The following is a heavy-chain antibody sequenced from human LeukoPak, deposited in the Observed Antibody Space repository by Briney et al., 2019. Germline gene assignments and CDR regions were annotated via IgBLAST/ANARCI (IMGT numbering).Heavy chain of an antibody. D-gene: IGHD3-16*01. J-gene: IGHJ3*02. CDR1: EFTFSSYS. V-gene: IGHV3-21*01. CDR2: ISSSSSYI. Sequence: GGSLRLSCAASEFTFSSYSMNWVRQAPGKGLEWVSSISSSSSYIYYADSVKGRFTISRDNAKNSLYLQMNSLRAEDTAVYYCARDGGDRSDAFDIWGQGTMVTVSS. CDR3: ARDGGDRSDAFDI.